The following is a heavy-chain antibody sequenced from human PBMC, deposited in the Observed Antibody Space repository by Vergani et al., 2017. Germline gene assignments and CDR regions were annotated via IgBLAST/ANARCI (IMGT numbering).Heavy chain of an antibody. CDR1: GGTFSSYA. J-gene: IGHJ6*03. CDR3: ARVIXYNHSAWSGEYYYYMDV. D-gene: IGHD3-3*01. Sequence: QVQLVQSGAEVKKPGSSVKVSCKASGGTFSSYAISWVRQAPGQGLEWMGGIIPIFGTANYAQKFQGRVTITADESTSTAYMERSSLRAEDTAVYYCARVIXYNHSAWSGEYYYYMDVWGKGTTVTGSS. V-gene: IGHV1-69*01. CDR2: IIPIFGTA.